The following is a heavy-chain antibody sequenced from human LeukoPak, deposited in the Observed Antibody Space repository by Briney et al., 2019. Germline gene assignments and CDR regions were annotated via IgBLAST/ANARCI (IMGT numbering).Heavy chain of an antibody. CDR3: AKVKGYSNSWYSVYYFDY. Sequence: PGGSLRLSCAASGFTFSSYAMSWVRQAPGKGLEWVSAISGSGGSTYYADSVKGRFTISRDNSKNTLYLQMNSLRAEDTAVYYCAKVKGYSNSWYSVYYFDYWGQGTLVTVSS. CDR2: ISGSGGST. D-gene: IGHD6-13*01. J-gene: IGHJ4*02. CDR1: GFTFSSYA. V-gene: IGHV3-23*01.